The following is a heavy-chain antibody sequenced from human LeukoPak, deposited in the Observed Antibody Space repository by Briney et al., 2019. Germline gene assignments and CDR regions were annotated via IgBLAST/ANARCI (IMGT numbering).Heavy chain of an antibody. J-gene: IGHJ4*02. CDR2: SRNKGNSYTT. Sequence: PGGSLRLSCVASGFTFSSYAMNWVRQAPGKGLEWVGRSRNKGNSYTTEYAASVKGRFTISRDNAKNSLYLQMNSLRAEDTAVYYCARGSGRNYWGQGTLVTVSS. D-gene: IGHD3-3*01. V-gene: IGHV3-72*01. CDR3: ARGSGRNY. CDR1: GFTFSSYA.